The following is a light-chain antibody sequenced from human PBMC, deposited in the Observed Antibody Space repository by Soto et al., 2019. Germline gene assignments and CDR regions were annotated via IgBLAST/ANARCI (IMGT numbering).Light chain of an antibody. V-gene: IGKV3-15*01. CDR2: GAS. J-gene: IGKJ4*01. CDR1: QSVSSN. Sequence: EIVMTQSPATLSVSPGERATLSCRASQSVSSNLAWYQQKPGQAPRILIYGASTRATGIPTRFSGSGSGTEFTLTISSLPSEDFAVYFCQQDDNWPPLSFGGGTKVEIK. CDR3: QQDDNWPPLS.